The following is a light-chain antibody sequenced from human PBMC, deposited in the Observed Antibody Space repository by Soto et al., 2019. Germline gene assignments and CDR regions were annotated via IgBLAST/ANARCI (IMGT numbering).Light chain of an antibody. Sequence: QPVLTQSPSASASLGASVKLTCTLSSGHNNYAIAWHQQQPEKGPRYLMKLASDGSHTKGDGIPDRFSGSRSGAERYLTISSLQSEDEADYYCQTWGTGTVVFGGGTKLTVL. J-gene: IGLJ2*01. CDR3: QTWGTGTVV. CDR2: LASDGSH. V-gene: IGLV4-69*01. CDR1: SGHNNYA.